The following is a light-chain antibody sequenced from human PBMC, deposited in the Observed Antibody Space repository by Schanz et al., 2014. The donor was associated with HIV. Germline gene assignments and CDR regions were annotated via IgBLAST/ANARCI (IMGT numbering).Light chain of an antibody. CDR3: QQYGSSPFT. CDR2: GAS. Sequence: EIVMTQSPATLSVSPGDRATLSCRASQSVSSNLAWYQQKPGQAPRLLIYGASTRASGIAARFSGSGSGTEFTLTITRLEPEDFAVYYCQQYGSSPFTFGPGTKVDIK. V-gene: IGKV3-15*01. J-gene: IGKJ3*01. CDR1: QSVSSN.